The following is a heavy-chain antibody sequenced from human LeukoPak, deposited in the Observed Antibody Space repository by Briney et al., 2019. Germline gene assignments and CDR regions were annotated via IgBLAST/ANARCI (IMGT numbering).Heavy chain of an antibody. CDR1: GGSISSSNW. J-gene: IGHJ5*02. Sequence: SGTLSLTCAVSGGSISSSNWWSWVRQPPGKGLEWIGEIYHSGSTNYNPSLKSRVTISVDTSKNQFSLKLSSVTAADTAVYYCAREAGYSSGWYQRNWFDPWGQGTLVTVSS. CDR3: AREAGYSSGWYQRNWFDP. D-gene: IGHD6-19*01. V-gene: IGHV4-4*02. CDR2: IYHSGST.